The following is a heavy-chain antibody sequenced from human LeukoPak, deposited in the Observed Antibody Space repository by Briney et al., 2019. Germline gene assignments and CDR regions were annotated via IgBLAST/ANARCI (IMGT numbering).Heavy chain of an antibody. CDR1: GFSLRTGGVG. CDR3: AHNLNDGRPFDY. CDR2: SFWNDYK. D-gene: IGHD5-24*01. V-gene: IGHV2-5*01. Sequence: ESGPTLVQPSQTLTLTCSFSGFSLRTGGVGVGWIRRPPGKALEWFPLSFWNDYKHYSPSLKSRLTITKETSTNQVVLTMTNMDPVDTATYCCAHNLNDGRPFDYWGQGTLVTVSS. J-gene: IGHJ4*02.